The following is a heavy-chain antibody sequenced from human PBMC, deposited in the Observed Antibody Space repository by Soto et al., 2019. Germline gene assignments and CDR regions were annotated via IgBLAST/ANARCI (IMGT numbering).Heavy chain of an antibody. D-gene: IGHD4-4*01. Sequence: PSETLSLTCPVSGYSISSYDWTWIRQPPGKGLEWIGYFYYSGNTKYNPSLKSRVTISIDTSKNQFSLKLSSVTAADTAVYYCARVDLQKFYNWFDPWGQGTLVTVSS. CDR1: GYSISSYD. CDR3: ARVDLQKFYNWFDP. J-gene: IGHJ5*02. V-gene: IGHV4-59*01. CDR2: FYYSGNT.